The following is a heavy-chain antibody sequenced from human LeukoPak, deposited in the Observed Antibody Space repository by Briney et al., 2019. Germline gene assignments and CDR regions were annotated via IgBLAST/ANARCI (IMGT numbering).Heavy chain of an antibody. Sequence: GGSLRLSCAASGFTFSSSAMSWVRQAPGKGLEWVSAISNNGGYTYYADSVQGRFTISRDNAKNSLYLQMNSLRAEDTAVYYCARDSRGYSTTNFDYWGQGTLVTVSS. CDR1: GFTFSSSA. CDR2: ISNNGGYT. V-gene: IGHV3-23*01. J-gene: IGHJ4*02. CDR3: ARDSRGYSTTNFDY. D-gene: IGHD5-18*01.